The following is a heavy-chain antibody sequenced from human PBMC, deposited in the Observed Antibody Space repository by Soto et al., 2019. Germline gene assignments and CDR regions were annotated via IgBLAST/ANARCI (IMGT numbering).Heavy chain of an antibody. J-gene: IGHJ5*02. CDR2: INHSGST. CDR3: ARDLLYYDFWSGYYRRYYNWFDP. V-gene: IGHV4-34*01. D-gene: IGHD3-3*01. Sequence: LSLTCAVYGGSFSGYYWSWIRQPPGKGLEWIGEINHSGSTNYNPSLKSRVTISVDTSKNQFSLKLSSVTAADTAVYYCARDLLYYDFWSGYYRRYYNWFDPWGQGTLVTVSS. CDR1: GGSFSGYY.